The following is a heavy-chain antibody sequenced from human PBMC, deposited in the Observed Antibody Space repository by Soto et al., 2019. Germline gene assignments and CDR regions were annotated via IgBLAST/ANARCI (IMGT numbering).Heavy chain of an antibody. CDR3: ASEKTKFDY. Sequence: ASVKVSCKTSGDIFTDYYMHWVRQAPGQGLEWMGWINPNSGGTNYAQKFQGRVTMTTDTSISIAYLDLANLTFDDTAVYYCASEKTKFDYWGQGTLVTVSS. CDR2: INPNSGGT. J-gene: IGHJ4*02. CDR1: GDIFTDYY. V-gene: IGHV1-2*02.